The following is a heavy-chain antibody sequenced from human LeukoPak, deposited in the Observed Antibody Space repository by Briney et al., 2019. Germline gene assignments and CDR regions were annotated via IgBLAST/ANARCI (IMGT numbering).Heavy chain of an antibody. V-gene: IGHV3-23*01. CDR2: ISDGDGST. J-gene: IGHJ5*02. CDR3: AKGRSKHGFDP. D-gene: IGHD3-10*01. CDR1: GFTFSTYA. Sequence: PGGSLRLSCAASGFTFSTYAMSWVRQAPGKGLEWVSAISDGDGSTYYADSVKGQFTISRDNSKNTLYLQMNSLRAEDTAVYYCAKGRSKHGFDPWGQGNLGNVSS.